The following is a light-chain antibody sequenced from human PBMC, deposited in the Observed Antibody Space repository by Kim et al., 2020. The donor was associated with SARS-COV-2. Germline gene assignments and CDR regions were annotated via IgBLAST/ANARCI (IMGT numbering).Light chain of an antibody. Sequence: ALGKTLRITCQGDSLRSYYASWYQQKPGQAPVLVIYGKNNRPSGIPDRFSGSSSGNTASLTITGAQAEDEADYYCNSRDSSGNHVVFGGGTQLTVL. V-gene: IGLV3-19*01. CDR1: SLRSYY. J-gene: IGLJ2*01. CDR2: GKN. CDR3: NSRDSSGNHVV.